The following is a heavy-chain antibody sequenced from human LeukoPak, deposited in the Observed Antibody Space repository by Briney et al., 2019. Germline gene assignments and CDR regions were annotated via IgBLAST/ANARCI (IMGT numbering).Heavy chain of an antibody. D-gene: IGHD5-12*01. V-gene: IGHV4-59*01. CDR2: IYYSGST. Sequence: PSETLSLTCTVSGGSISSYYWSWIRQPPGKGLEWIGYIYYSGSTNYNPSLKSRVTISVDTSKNQFSLKLSSVTAADTAVYYCARAGYSCYDYDYWGQGTLVTVSS. CDR3: ARAGYSCYDYDY. CDR1: GGSISSYY. J-gene: IGHJ4*02.